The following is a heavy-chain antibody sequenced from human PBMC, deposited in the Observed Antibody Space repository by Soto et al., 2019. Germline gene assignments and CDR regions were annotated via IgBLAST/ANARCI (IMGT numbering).Heavy chain of an antibody. Sequence: EVQLLESGGGLVQPGGSLRLSCAASGITISNYPMSWVRQAPGKGLDWVSGRRGSGDRTYYADSAKGRFTISKDISRNSLSLQLDSLGVEDTAVYFCVKDDGGYPSTAPHWGQGTLVTVSS. CDR2: RRGSGDRT. J-gene: IGHJ4*02. CDR3: VKDDGGYPSTAPH. V-gene: IGHV3-23*01. D-gene: IGHD3-22*01. CDR1: GITISNYP.